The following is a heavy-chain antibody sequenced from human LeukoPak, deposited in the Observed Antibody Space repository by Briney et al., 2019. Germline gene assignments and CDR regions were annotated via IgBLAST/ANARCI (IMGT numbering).Heavy chain of an antibody. Sequence: GGSLRLSCAASGFMFSSYAMHWVRQAPGKGLEWVAVISYDGNDKHYAGSVKGRFTISRDNSKNTLYLQMNSLRVEDTAVYYCAKDQYDYVRGEFDYWGQGTLVTVSS. CDR1: GFMFSSYA. CDR3: AKDQYDYVRGEFDY. D-gene: IGHD3-16*01. CDR2: ISYDGNDK. J-gene: IGHJ4*02. V-gene: IGHV3-30*04.